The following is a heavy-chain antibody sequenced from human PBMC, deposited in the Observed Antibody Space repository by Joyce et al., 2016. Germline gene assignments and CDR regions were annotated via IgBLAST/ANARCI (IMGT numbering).Heavy chain of an antibody. V-gene: IGHV3-74*01. D-gene: IGHD1-26*01. Sequence: EVQLVESGGGLVQPGGSLRLSCTASGFTFSCYWMHWVRQVSGKGLVWVSHISSDESSTSYADSVKGRFTISRDNAKNTLYLHMNSLRTEDTAVYYCARTGGSYYDYYYYGLDVWGQGTTVIVSS. CDR2: ISSDESST. CDR1: GFTFSCYW. J-gene: IGHJ6*02. CDR3: ARTGGSYYDYYYYGLDV.